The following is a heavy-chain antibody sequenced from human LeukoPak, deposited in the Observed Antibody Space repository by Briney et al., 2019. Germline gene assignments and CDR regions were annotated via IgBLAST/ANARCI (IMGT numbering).Heavy chain of an antibody. D-gene: IGHD5-12*01. V-gene: IGHV3-23*01. CDR2: ISGSGGST. Sequence: GGSLRLSCAASGFTFSSSAMNWVRQAPGKGLEWVSAISGSGGSTYYADSVKGRFTISRDNSRNTLYLQMNSLRAEDTAVYYCARPISGYPGYWGQGTLVTVSS. CDR1: GFTFSSSA. J-gene: IGHJ4*02. CDR3: ARPISGYPGY.